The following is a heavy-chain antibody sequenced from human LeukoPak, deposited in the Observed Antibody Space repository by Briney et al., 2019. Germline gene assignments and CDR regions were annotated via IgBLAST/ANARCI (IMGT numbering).Heavy chain of an antibody. J-gene: IGHJ4*02. Sequence: SETLSLTCTVSGVSISKHYSSWLRQPPGKGREWVGYIYYTGNTNYNPSLKSRVTISEDTSKNQVSLELSSVTAADTSVYYCVRHSRVVAFDYWGQGNLVTVSS. CDR3: VRHSRVVAFDY. V-gene: IGHV4-59*08. CDR1: GVSISKHY. CDR2: IYYTGNT. D-gene: IGHD2-15*01.